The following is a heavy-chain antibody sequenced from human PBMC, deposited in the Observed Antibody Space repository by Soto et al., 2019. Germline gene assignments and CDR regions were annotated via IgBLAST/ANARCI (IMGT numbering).Heavy chain of an antibody. CDR2: IWYDGSNK. CDR1: GFTFSSYG. D-gene: IGHD6-6*01. Sequence: HSGGSLRLSCAASGFTFSSYGMHWVRQAPGKGLEWVAVIWYDGSNKYYADSVKGRFTISRDNSKNTLYLQMNSLRAEDTAVYYCARDWFTTLSSSAFDYWGQGTLVTVSS. J-gene: IGHJ4*02. CDR3: ARDWFTTLSSSAFDY. V-gene: IGHV3-33*01.